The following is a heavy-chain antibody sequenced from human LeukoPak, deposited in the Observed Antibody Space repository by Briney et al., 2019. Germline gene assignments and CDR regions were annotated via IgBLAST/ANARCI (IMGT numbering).Heavy chain of an antibody. CDR1: GFTFSDYA. CDR3: VKVAAQDLFAGSYYFDY. CDR2: ISDNGGTT. J-gene: IGHJ4*02. V-gene: IGHV3-64D*06. D-gene: IGHD3-10*01. Sequence: PGGSLRLSCSASGFTFSDYAMHWVRQAPGKRLEYVSAISDNGGTTDYADSMKGRFTISRDNSKNTLYLQMRSLRPDDTAIYYCVKVAAQDLFAGSYYFDYWGQGTLVTVSS.